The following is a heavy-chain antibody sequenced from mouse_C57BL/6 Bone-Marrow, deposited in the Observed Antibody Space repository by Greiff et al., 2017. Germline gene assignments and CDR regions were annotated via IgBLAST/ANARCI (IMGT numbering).Heavy chain of an antibody. CDR2: ISYDGSN. Sequence: EVQRVESGPGLVKPSQSLSLTCSVTGYSITSGYYWNWIRQFPGNKLEWMGYISYDGSNNYNPSLKNRISITRDTSKNQFFLKLNSVTTEDTATYYCARAPPYYYGSSYPYAMDYWGQGTSVTVSS. CDR3: ARAPPYYYGSSYPYAMDY. D-gene: IGHD1-1*01. V-gene: IGHV3-6*01. CDR1: GYSITSGYY. J-gene: IGHJ4*01.